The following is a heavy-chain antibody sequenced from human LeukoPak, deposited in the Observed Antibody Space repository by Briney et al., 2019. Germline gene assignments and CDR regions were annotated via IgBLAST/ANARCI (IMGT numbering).Heavy chain of an antibody. J-gene: IGHJ4*02. CDR3: ARRYSSGWRTEFDY. CDR1: GYTFTSYG. CDR2: ISAYNGNT. Sequence: ASVKVSCKASGYTFTSYGISWVRQAPGQGLEWMGWISAYNGNTNYAQKLQGRVTMTTDTSTSTAYTELRSLRSDDTAVYYCARRYSSGWRTEFDYWGQGTLVTVSS. V-gene: IGHV1-18*01. D-gene: IGHD6-19*01.